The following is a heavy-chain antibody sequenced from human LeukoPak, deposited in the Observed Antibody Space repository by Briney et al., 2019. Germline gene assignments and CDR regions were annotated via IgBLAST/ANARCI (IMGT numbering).Heavy chain of an antibody. J-gene: IGHJ6*03. Sequence: KSGGSLRLSCAASGFTFSSYAMSWVRQAPGKGLEWVSSITGGGGGTFYAGSVKGRFTISRDNSKNTLYLQMNSLRAEDTAVYYCASQSGMTYYYYMDVWGKGTTVTVSS. V-gene: IGHV3-23*01. CDR3: ASQSGMTYYYYMDV. CDR2: ITGGGGGT. CDR1: GFTFSSYA.